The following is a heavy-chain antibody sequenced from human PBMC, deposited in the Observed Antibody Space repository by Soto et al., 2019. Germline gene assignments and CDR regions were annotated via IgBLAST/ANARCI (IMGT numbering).Heavy chain of an antibody. Sequence: SETLSLTCTVSGDSINNYYWTWIRQPPGKGLEWIGYVYDSGSTSYNPSLKSRLTISVDTSKNQFSLKLKSVTAADTAVYYCARGTKYYYQGMDVWGQGTTVTVS. CDR3: ARGTKYYYQGMDV. V-gene: IGHV4-59*01. CDR1: GDSINNYY. J-gene: IGHJ6*02. CDR2: VYDSGST.